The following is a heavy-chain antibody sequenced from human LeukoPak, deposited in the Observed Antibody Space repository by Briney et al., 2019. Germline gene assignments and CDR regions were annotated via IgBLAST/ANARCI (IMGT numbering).Heavy chain of an antibody. V-gene: IGHV4-30-4*01. D-gene: IGHD3-3*01. CDR2: IYYSGST. CDR3: ARGPIFGVVIGFDY. CDR1: GGSISSGDYY. Sequence: SETLSLTCTVSGGSISSGDYYWSWIRQPPGKGLEWIGYIYYSGSTYYNPSLKSRVTISVDTSKNQFSLRLSSVTAADTAVYYCARGPIFGVVIGFDYWGQGTLVTVSS. J-gene: IGHJ4*02.